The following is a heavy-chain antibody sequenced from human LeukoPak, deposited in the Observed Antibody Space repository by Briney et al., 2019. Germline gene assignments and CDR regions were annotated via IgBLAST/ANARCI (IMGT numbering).Heavy chain of an antibody. CDR1: GGTFSSYT. CDR3: ARDPSITMVRGVKSDWFDP. J-gene: IGHJ5*02. V-gene: IGHV1-69*04. CDR2: IIPILGIA. D-gene: IGHD3-10*01. Sequence: SVKVSCKASGGTFSSYTISWVRQAPGQGLEWMGRIIPILGIANYAQKFQGRVTITADKSTSTAYMELSSLRSGDTAVYYCARDPSITMVRGVKSDWFDPWGQGTLVTVSS.